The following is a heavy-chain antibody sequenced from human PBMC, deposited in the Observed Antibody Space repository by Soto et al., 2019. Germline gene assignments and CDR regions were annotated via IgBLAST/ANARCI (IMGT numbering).Heavy chain of an antibody. Sequence: ASVKVSCKASGGTFSIYTISWVRQAPGQGLEWMGRIIPILGIANYAQKFQGRVTITADKSTSTAYMELSSLRSEDTAVYYCASSGTGFNWFDPWGQGTLVTVSS. D-gene: IGHD1-1*01. CDR2: IIPILGIA. CDR3: ASSGTGFNWFDP. CDR1: GGTFSIYT. J-gene: IGHJ5*02. V-gene: IGHV1-69*02.